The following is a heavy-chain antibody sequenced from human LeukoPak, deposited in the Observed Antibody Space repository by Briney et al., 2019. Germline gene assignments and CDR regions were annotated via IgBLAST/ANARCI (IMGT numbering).Heavy chain of an antibody. D-gene: IGHD6-19*01. J-gene: IGHJ4*02. V-gene: IGHV3-23*01. CDR2: ISGSGGST. CDR3: AKDQAWGSGWYPASNTPFDY. CDR1: GFTFSSYG. Sequence: GGSLRLSCAASGFTFSSYGMSWVRQAPGKGLEWVSAISGSGGSTYYADSVKGRFTISRDNSKNTLYLQMNSLRAEDTAVYYCAKDQAWGSGWYPASNTPFDYWGQGTLVTVSS.